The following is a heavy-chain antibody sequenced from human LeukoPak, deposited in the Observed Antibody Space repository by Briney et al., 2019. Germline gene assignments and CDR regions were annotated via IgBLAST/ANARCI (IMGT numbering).Heavy chain of an antibody. CDR2: IIPIFGTA. D-gene: IGHD5-18*01. CDR1: VGTFSSYA. V-gene: IGHV1-69*05. CDR3: ARSGYSYGLRVDYYYMDV. J-gene: IGHJ6*03. Sequence: GSSVKVSCKASVGTFSSYAISWVRQAPGQGLEWMGGIIPIFGTANYAQKFQGRVTITTDESTRTAYMELSSLRSEDTAVYYCARSGYSYGLRVDYYYMDVWGKGTTVTVSS.